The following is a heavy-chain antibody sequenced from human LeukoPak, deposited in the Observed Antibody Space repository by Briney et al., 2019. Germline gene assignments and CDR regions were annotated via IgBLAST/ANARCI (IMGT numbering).Heavy chain of an antibody. D-gene: IGHD1-14*01. V-gene: IGHV3-33*08. CDR3: ANADRTGSFSSYYMDV. Sequence: GGSLRLSCAASGFTFSSYSMNWVRQAPGKGLEWVAVIWYDGGYKYNADSVKGRFTISRDNSKNTLYLQMNSLRAEDTAVYYCANADRTGSFSSYYMDVWGKGTTVTVSS. CDR2: IWYDGGYK. J-gene: IGHJ6*03. CDR1: GFTFSSYS.